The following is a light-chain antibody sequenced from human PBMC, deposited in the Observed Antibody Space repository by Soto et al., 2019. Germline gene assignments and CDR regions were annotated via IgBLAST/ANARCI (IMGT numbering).Light chain of an antibody. Sequence: EIVMTQSPATLSVSPRERATLSCRASQSVSSNLAWYQQKPGQAPRLLIYVASTRATGVPARFSGSGSGTEFTLTISILQSEDFAVYFCQHYNNWPTFGKGTKVEIK. J-gene: IGKJ1*01. CDR2: VAS. V-gene: IGKV3-15*01. CDR3: QHYNNWPT. CDR1: QSVSSN.